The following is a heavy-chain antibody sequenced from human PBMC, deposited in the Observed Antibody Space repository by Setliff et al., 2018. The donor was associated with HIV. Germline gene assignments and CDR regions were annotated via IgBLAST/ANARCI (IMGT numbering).Heavy chain of an antibody. V-gene: IGHV3-13*01. CDR2: FGTAGDS. Sequence: GGSLRLSCAASGFTFSDYDMHWVRQSTGKGLEWVSVFGTAGDSYSSDSVKGRFTISRENDKNSLYLQMNSLRVGDTAVYYCARGQQWMAEGYLDLWGRGTLVTVSS. CDR1: GFTFSDYD. J-gene: IGHJ2*01. CDR3: ARGQQWMAEGYLDL. D-gene: IGHD6-19*01.